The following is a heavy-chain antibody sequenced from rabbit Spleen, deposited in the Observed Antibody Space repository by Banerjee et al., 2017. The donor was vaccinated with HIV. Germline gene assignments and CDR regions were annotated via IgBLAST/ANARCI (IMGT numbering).Heavy chain of an antibody. CDR1: GFSFSSSYY. Sequence: QSLEESGGDLVKPGASLSLTCTASGFSFSSSYYMCWVRQAPGKGLEWIACIDTNDGDTDYANWPKGRFTISKTSSTTVTLQMTSLTAADTATYFCARNYVNAFDPWGQGTLVTVS. CDR3: ARNYVNAFDP. V-gene: IGHV1S40*01. J-gene: IGHJ2*01. D-gene: IGHD1-1*01. CDR2: IDTNDGDT.